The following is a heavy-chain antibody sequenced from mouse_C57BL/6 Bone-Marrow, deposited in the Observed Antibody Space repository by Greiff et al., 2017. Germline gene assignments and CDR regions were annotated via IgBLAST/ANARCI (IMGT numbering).Heavy chain of an antibody. J-gene: IGHJ1*03. D-gene: IGHD1-1*01. CDR3: AHYYGSSYPQVGYFDV. V-gene: IGHV1-64*01. CDR2: IHPNSGST. Sequence: QVQLQQPGAELVKPGASVKLSCKASGYTFTSYWMHWVKQRPGQGLEWIGMIHPNSGSTNYNEKFKSKATLTVDKSSSTAYMQLSSLTSEDSAVYYWAHYYGSSYPQVGYFDVWGTGTTVTVSS. CDR1: GYTFTSYW.